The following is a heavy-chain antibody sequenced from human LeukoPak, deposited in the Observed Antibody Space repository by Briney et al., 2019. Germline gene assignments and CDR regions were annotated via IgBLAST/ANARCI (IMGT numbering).Heavy chain of an antibody. J-gene: IGHJ3*02. CDR1: GYTFTSYY. D-gene: IGHD3-3*01. CDR2: IIPIFGTA. CDR3: ARGDYYDFRRGAFDI. Sequence: ASVKVSCKASGYTFTSYYMHWVRQAPGQGLEWMGGIIPIFGTANYAQKFQGRVTITADESTTTAYMELSSLRSDDTAVYYCARGDYYDFRRGAFDIWGQGTLVTVSS. V-gene: IGHV1-69*13.